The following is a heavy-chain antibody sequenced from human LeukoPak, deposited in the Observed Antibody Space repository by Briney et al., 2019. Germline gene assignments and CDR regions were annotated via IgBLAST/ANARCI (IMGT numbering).Heavy chain of an antibody. CDR2: ISDNNRTI. CDR1: GFTFSSYS. V-gene: IGHV3-48*02. CDR3: ARAGAGYSGSYYDY. Sequence: PGGSLRLSCAASGFTFSSYSMNWVRQAPGKGVEWVSYISDNNRTIYYADSVKGRFTISRDNAKNSLYLQMNSLRDEDTAVYYCARAGAGYSGSYYDYWGQGTLVTVSS. D-gene: IGHD1-26*01. J-gene: IGHJ4*02.